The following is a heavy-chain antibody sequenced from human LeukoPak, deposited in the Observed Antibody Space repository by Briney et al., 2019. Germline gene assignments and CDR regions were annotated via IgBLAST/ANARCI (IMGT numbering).Heavy chain of an antibody. Sequence: ASVKVSCKASGYIFTSYGISWVRQAPGQGLDWMGWISAYNGNTKYAQKVQGRVTMTTETSTSTGYMELRSLRSDDTAVYYCARREQWLVGDDYWGQGTLVTVSS. V-gene: IGHV1-18*01. CDR2: ISAYNGNT. CDR1: GYIFTSYG. D-gene: IGHD6-19*01. CDR3: ARREQWLVGDDY. J-gene: IGHJ4*02.